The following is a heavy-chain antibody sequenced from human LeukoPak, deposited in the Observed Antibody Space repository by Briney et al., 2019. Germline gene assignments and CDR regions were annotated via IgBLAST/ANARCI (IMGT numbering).Heavy chain of an antibody. CDR2: ILYSGTTT. D-gene: IGHD1-1*01. CDR1: GGSISPYY. V-gene: IGHV4-59*01. Sequence: SETLSLTCTGSGGSISPYYWSWIRQTPGKGLEWIGYILYSGTTTNYNPSLKSRVTISVGTSKNQFSLKLSSVTAADTAVYYCARVGDWNDLVYWGQGTLVTVSS. CDR3: ARVGDWNDLVY. J-gene: IGHJ4*02.